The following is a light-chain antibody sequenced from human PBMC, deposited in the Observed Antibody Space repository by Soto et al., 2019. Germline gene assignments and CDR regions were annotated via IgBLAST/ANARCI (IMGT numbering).Light chain of an antibody. CDR3: QQYDNLPYT. CDR1: QDISNY. Sequence: DIQMTQSPSSLSASVGDRVTITCPASQDISNYLKWYQQKPGKAPKLLIYDASNLETGVPSRFSGRGSGTDFTFAISSLQPEDIATYYCQQYDNLPYTFGQGTKLEIK. J-gene: IGKJ2*01. V-gene: IGKV1-33*01. CDR2: DAS.